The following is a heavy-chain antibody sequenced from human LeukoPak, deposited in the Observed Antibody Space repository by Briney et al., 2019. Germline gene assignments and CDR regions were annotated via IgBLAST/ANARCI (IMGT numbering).Heavy chain of an antibody. V-gene: IGHV3-7*03. D-gene: IGHD4-17*01. CDR2: INHDGSEK. J-gene: IGHJ6*03. Sequence: PGGSLRLSCAASGFTFSSYWMSWVRQAPGKGLEWVADINHDGSEKYYVDSVKGRFTISRDNAKNSLYMQMNSLRAEDTAVYYCAKDGQYGDYWYYYMDVWGKGTTVTVSS. CDR3: AKDGQYGDYWYYYMDV. CDR1: GFTFSSYW.